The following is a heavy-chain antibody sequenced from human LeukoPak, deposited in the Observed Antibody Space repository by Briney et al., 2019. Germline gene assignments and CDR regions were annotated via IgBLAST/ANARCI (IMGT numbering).Heavy chain of an antibody. J-gene: IGHJ5*02. CDR3: ARVGGYCSSTSCSTPNWFDP. V-gene: IGHV4-59*01. D-gene: IGHD2-2*01. CDR1: GDSISTYY. Sequence: SETLSLTCTVSGDSISTYYWSWIRQTPGKGLEWIGYIYYSGSTNYNPSLKSRVTISVDTSKNQFSLKLTSVTAADTAVYYCARVGGYCSSTSCSTPNWFDPWGQGTLVTVSS. CDR2: IYYSGST.